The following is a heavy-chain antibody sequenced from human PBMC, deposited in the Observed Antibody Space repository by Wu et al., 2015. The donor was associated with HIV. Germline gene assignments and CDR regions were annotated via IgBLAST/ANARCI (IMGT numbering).Heavy chain of an antibody. CDR2: INPDTGDT. CDR3: ARDWRFRGVFDDLYMDV. CDR1: GYTFTDYY. Sequence: VQLEQSGAQIQKSGASVIVSCKTSGYTFTDYYIHWVRQAPGQGLQWMGYINPDTGDTKYSQNFKGSVTMTRDTSLSTVYMVLTRPRLNDTAIYYCARDWRFRGVFDDLYMDVWGNGTTVVVSS. D-gene: IGHD3-9*01. J-gene: IGHJ6*03. V-gene: IGHV1-2*02.